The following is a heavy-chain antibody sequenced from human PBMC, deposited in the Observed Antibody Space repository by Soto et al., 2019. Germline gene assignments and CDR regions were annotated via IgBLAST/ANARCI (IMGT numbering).Heavy chain of an antibody. J-gene: IGHJ4*02. V-gene: IGHV3-23*01. D-gene: IGHD4-17*01. Sequence: GGSLRLSCAASGFTFSSYAMSWVRQAPGKGLEWVSAISGSGGSTYYADSVKGRFTISRDNSKNTLYLQMNSLRAEDTAVYYCAKDPAWDYGHYGRVYYFDYWGQGTLVTVSS. CDR2: ISGSGGST. CDR1: GFTFSSYA. CDR3: AKDPAWDYGHYGRVYYFDY.